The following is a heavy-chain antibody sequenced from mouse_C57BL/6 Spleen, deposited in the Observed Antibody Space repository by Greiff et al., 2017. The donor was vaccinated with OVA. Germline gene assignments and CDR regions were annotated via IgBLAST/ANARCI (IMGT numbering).Heavy chain of an antibody. V-gene: IGHV1-26*01. CDR1: GYTFTDYY. CDR2: INPNNGCT. D-gene: IGHD1-1*02. J-gene: IGHJ2*02. CDR3: ARWGGYYDMDY. Sequence: EVQLQQSGPELVKPGASVKLSCKASGYTFTDYYMHWVKQRPGQSLEWIGDINPNNGCTSYNQKFKGKATLTVDKSSSTAYMQLSSLTSEDSAVYYCARWGGYYDMDYWGQGTSLTVSS.